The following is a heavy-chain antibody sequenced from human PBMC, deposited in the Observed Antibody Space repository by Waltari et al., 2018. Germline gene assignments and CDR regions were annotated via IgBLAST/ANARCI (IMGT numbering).Heavy chain of an antibody. V-gene: IGHV4-39*01. Sequence: QLQLQESGPGLVKPSETLSLTCTVSGGSISSSSYYWGWIRQPPGKGLEWIGSIYYSGSTYYNPSLKSRVTISVDTSKNQFSLKLSSVTAADTAVYYCARQGVLRFLVRPNWFDPWGQGTLVTVSS. CDR1: GGSISSSSYY. CDR2: IYYSGST. J-gene: IGHJ5*02. D-gene: IGHD3-3*01. CDR3: ARQGVLRFLVRPNWFDP.